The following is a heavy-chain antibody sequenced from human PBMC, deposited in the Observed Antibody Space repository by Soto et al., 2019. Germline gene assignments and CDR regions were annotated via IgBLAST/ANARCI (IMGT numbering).Heavy chain of an antibody. Sequence: PGGSLRLSCAASGFTVSSNYMSWVRQAPGKGLERVSVIYSGGSTYYADSVKGRFTISRDNSKNTLYLQMNSLRAEDTAVYYCARDLYYDNYYGMDVWGQGTTVTVSS. CDR2: IYSGGST. D-gene: IGHD3-9*01. J-gene: IGHJ6*02. CDR3: ARDLYYDNYYGMDV. V-gene: IGHV3-53*01. CDR1: GFTVSSNY.